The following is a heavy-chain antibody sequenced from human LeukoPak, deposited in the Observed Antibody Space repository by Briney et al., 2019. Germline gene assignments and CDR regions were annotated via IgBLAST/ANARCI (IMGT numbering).Heavy chain of an antibody. D-gene: IGHD3-9*01. Sequence: PSETLSLTCTVSGGSISSYYWSWIRQPAGKGLEWIGRIYTSGSTNYNPSLKSRVTMSVDTSKNQFSLKLSSVTAADTAVYYCAKDGSRYDILTGPWGFYYYMDVWGKGTTVTISS. CDR1: GGSISSYY. CDR2: IYTSGST. CDR3: AKDGSRYDILTGPWGFYYYMDV. J-gene: IGHJ6*03. V-gene: IGHV4-4*07.